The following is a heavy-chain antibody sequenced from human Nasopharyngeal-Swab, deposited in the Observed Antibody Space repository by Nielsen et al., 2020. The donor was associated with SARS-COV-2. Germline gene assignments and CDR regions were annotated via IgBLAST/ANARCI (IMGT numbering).Heavy chain of an antibody. CDR3: AREFDSSGWSYYYYGMDV. Sequence: GGSLTLSCVASRFTFSSYSMNWVRQAPGTGLEWVSSTSSDTTYIYYADSVKGRFTISRDNAKSSLYLQMNSLRAEDTAVYYCAREFDSSGWSYYYYGMDVWGQGTTVTVSS. J-gene: IGHJ6*02. D-gene: IGHD6-19*01. CDR2: TSSDTTYI. CDR1: RFTFSSYS. V-gene: IGHV3-21*04.